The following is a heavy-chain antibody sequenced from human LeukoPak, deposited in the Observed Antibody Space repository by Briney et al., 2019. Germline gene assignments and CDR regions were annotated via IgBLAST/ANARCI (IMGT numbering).Heavy chain of an antibody. CDR1: GYTFTNYG. D-gene: IGHD3-22*01. CDR2: ISAYNGNT. V-gene: IGHV1-18*01. CDR3: GRDYYESIGYLHY. Sequence: GASVKVSCKASGYTFTNYGISCVRLAPGQGLEWMGWISAYNGNTNYAQKLQGRVTMTTDTSTSTAYMELRSLNSDDTAVYYCGRDYYESIGYLHYWGQGTLVTVSS. J-gene: IGHJ4*02.